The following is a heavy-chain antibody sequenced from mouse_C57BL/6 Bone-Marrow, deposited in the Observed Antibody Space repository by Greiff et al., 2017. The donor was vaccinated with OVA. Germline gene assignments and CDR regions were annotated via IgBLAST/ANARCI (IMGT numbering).Heavy chain of an antibody. D-gene: IGHD1-1*01. CDR3: ARHPAYYYGSSPWFAY. V-gene: IGHV1-81*01. Sequence: QVQLQQSGAELARPGASVKLSCKASGYTFTSYGISWVKQRTGQGLEWIGEIYPRSGNTYYNEQFKGKATLTADKSSSTAYMELRSLTSEDSAVYFCARHPAYYYGSSPWFAYWGQGTLVTVSA. CDR2: IYPRSGNT. J-gene: IGHJ3*01. CDR1: GYTFTSYG.